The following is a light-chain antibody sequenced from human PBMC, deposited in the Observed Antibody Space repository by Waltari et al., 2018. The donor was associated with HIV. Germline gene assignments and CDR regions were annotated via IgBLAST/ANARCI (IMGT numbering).Light chain of an antibody. CDR2: KAS. CDR1: QTITNW. Sequence: DIQMTQSPSTLSASVGDRVTITCRASQTITNWLAWYQQKPGKAPKLLIYKASTVETGVPSRFSGSGSGTEFTLTISSLQPDDFATYFCQQYNTYSVTFGQGTNLEIK. CDR3: QQYNTYSVT. J-gene: IGKJ2*01. V-gene: IGKV1-5*03.